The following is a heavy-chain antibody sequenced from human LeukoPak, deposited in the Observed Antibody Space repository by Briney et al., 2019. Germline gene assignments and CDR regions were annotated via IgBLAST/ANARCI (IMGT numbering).Heavy chain of an antibody. D-gene: IGHD3-22*01. V-gene: IGHV4-59*01. Sequence: SETLSLTCAVSGFSISSGYYWGWIRQPPGKGLEWIGYIYYSGSTNYNPSLKSRVTISVDTSKNQFSLKLSSVTAADTAVYYCARVYYYDSSGYSHTFDYWGQGTLVTVSS. J-gene: IGHJ4*02. CDR3: ARVYYYDSSGYSHTFDY. CDR2: IYYSGST. CDR1: GFSISSGYY.